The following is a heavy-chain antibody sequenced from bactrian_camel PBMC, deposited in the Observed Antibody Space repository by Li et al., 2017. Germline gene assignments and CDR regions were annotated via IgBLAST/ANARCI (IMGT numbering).Heavy chain of an antibody. CDR1: KFHSGFVFSTWC. D-gene: IGHD4*01. V-gene: IGHV3S53*01. J-gene: IGHJ6*01. CDR3: AADGGVSDYVPRPFAY. CDR2: MDSDGSV. Sequence: HVQLVESGGDSVQAGGSLTLSCAASKFHSGFVFSTWCMGWFRQAPGNEREGVAVMDSDGSVTYADSVKGRFTISSAGNTLYLQMNSLKPGDTAVYYCAADGGVSDYVPRPFAYWGQGTQVTVS.